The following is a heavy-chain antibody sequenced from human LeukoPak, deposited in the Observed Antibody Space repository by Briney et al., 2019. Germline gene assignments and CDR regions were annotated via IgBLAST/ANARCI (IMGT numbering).Heavy chain of an antibody. CDR1: GYTFSSYG. CDR3: AKSGASPPGNWLDS. V-gene: IGHV1-3*01. J-gene: IGHJ5*01. Sequence: GASVKVSCKASGYTFSSYGIHWVRQAPGQRLEWMGWINAGNGNTKYSQKFQGRVTITRGTSATTAYMELNSLRSEDTAVYYCAKSGASPPGNWLDSWGQGTLVTVSS. CDR2: INAGNGNT. D-gene: IGHD1-26*01.